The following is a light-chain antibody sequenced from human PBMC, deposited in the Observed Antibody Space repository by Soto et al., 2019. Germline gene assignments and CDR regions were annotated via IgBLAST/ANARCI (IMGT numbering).Light chain of an antibody. CDR3: QQSYSTPYT. J-gene: IGKJ2*01. Sequence: DIQMTQSPSSLSASVGDRVTITCRAGQSINSNLNWYQKKLGKAPQLLIYTASTLQSGVPSRFSGSGSGTGFTLTISGLQPEDLATYYCQQSYSTPYTFGQGTRLDIK. V-gene: IGKV1-39*01. CDR2: TAS. CDR1: QSINSN.